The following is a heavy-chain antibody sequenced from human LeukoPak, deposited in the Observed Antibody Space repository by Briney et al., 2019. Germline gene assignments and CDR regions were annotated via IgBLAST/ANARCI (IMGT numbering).Heavy chain of an antibody. D-gene: IGHD2-2*02. CDR3: ARGLGYCSSTSCYKWDMYYFDY. Sequence: GGSLRLSCAASGFTVSSNYMSWVRQAPGKGLEWVSVIYSGGSTDYADSVKGRFTISRDNSKNTLYLQMNSLRAEDTAVYYCARGLGYCSSTSCYKWDMYYFDYWGQGTLVTVSS. CDR1: GFTVSSNY. CDR2: IYSGGST. J-gene: IGHJ4*02. V-gene: IGHV3-66*02.